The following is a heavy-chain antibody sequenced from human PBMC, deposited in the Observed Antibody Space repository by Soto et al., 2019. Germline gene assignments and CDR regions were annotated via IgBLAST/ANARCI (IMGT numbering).Heavy chain of an antibody. CDR3: TTRFAVFGVVDAFDI. CDR1: GFTFSNAW. J-gene: IGHJ3*02. CDR2: IKSKTDGGTI. V-gene: IGHV3-15*07. Sequence: EVQLVESGGGLIKPGESLRLSCAASGFTFSNAWMNWVRQAPGKGLEWVGRIKSKTDGGTIDYGAPVKGTFTISRDDSKDTLYLQMNSLRTEDTAVYYCTTRFAVFGVVDAFDIWGQGTMVTVSS. D-gene: IGHD3-3*01.